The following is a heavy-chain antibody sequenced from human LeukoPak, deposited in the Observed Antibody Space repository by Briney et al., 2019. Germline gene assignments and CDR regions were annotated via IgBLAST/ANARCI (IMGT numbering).Heavy chain of an antibody. CDR2: IRYDGSNK. J-gene: IGHJ4*02. CDR1: GFTFSSHG. D-gene: IGHD1-26*01. CDR3: AKGLVGANSPLCFYY. Sequence: GGSLRLSCAASGFTFSSHGMHWVRQAPGKGLEWVAFIRYDGSNKYYADSVKGRFTISRDNSKNTSYPQVNSLTPEATAVYFFAKGLVGANSPLCFYYWGQGTLVTVSS. V-gene: IGHV3-30*02.